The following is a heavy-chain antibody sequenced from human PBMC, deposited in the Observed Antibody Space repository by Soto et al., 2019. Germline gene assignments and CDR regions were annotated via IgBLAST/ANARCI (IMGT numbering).Heavy chain of an antibody. Sequence: PSETLSLTCAVSGGSSSGNYWSWIRQPPGKGLEWIGEINHSGSTNYNPSLKSRVTISVDTSENQFSLKLTSVTAADTAVYYCARAQWLVRDGFDYWGQGTLVTVSS. CDR3: ARAQWLVRDGFDY. CDR2: INHSGST. CDR1: GGSSSGNY. D-gene: IGHD6-19*01. V-gene: IGHV4-34*01. J-gene: IGHJ4*02.